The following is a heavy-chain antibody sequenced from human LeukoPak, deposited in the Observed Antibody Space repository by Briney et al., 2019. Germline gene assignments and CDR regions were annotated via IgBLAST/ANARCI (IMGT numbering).Heavy chain of an antibody. CDR2: IWYDGSKE. CDR3: ARENWDHCSGLTCYGVFDL. V-gene: IGHV3-33*01. Sequence: GGSLRLSCAASGFTFSRYGMHWVRLAPGKGLEWVSAIWYDGSKEYYVDSVKGRFTISKDYSKNTLNLQMNSLRGEDTAAYYCARENWDHCSGLTCYGVFDLWGQGTMVTVS. D-gene: IGHD2-15*01. CDR1: GFTFSRYG. J-gene: IGHJ3*01.